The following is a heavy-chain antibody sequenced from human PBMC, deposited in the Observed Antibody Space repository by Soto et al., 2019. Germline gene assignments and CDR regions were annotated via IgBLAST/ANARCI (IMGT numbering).Heavy chain of an antibody. CDR1: GASISTNNW. J-gene: IGHJ4*02. Sequence: PSETLSLTCAVSGASISTNNWWSWVRQPPGKGLEWIGEVYHSGSTNFNPSLKSRVTISIDKSKNQFSLRLTSMTAADTAVYYCAVPGAGDFDYWSQGTLVTVYS. D-gene: IGHD6-13*01. CDR2: VYHSGST. CDR3: AVPGAGDFDY. V-gene: IGHV4-4*02.